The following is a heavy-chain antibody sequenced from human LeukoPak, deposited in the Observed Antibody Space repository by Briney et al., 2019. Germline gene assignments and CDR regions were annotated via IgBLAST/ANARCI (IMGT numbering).Heavy chain of an antibody. V-gene: IGHV3-43*01. CDR3: AKDGVATTLSTYFDY. D-gene: IGHD5-12*01. CDR1: GFTFDDYT. CDR2: ISWDGGST. Sequence: GGSLRLSCAASGFTFDDYTMHWVRHAPGKGLEWVSLISWDGGSTYYADSVKGRFTISRDNSKNSLYLQMNSLRTEDTALYYCAKDGVATTLSTYFDYWGQGTLVTVSS. J-gene: IGHJ4*02.